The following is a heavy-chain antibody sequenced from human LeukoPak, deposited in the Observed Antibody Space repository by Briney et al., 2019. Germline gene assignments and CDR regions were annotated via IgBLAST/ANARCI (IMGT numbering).Heavy chain of an antibody. CDR1: GFTFSSYG. Sequence: PGGSLRLSCAASGFTFSSYGMYWVSQATGKGMEWVSGIFGSGGSTHYADSVKDRFTISRDNSKNTVYLQMNSLRAEDTAVYYCAKTTTGYSSGRFPGWPVDYWGQGTLVTVSS. CDR3: AKTTTGYSSGRFPGWPVDY. V-gene: IGHV3-23*01. D-gene: IGHD6-19*01. CDR2: IFGSGGST. J-gene: IGHJ4*02.